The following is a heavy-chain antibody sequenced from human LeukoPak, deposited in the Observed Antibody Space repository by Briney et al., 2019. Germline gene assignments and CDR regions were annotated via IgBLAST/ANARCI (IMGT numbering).Heavy chain of an antibody. CDR2: IYTSGST. V-gene: IGHV4-61*02. Sequence: SQTLSLTCTVSGGSISSGSYYWSWIRQPAGKGLEWIGRIYTSGSTNYNPSLKSRVTISVDTSKNQFSLKLSSVTAADTAVYYCASLRGYIDGYYFDYWGQGTLVTVSS. CDR3: ASLRGYIDGYYFDY. D-gene: IGHD5-18*01. J-gene: IGHJ4*02. CDR1: GGSISSGSYY.